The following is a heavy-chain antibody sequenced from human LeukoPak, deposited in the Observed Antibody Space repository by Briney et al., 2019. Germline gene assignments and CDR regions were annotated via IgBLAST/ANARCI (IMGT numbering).Heavy chain of an antibody. Sequence: SETLSLTCTVSGGSISSSSYYWGWIRQPPGKGLEWIGSIYYSGSTYYNPSLKSRVTISVDTSNNQFSLKLSSVTAADTAVYYCARGTTVTGSGYWGQGTLVTVSS. CDR1: GGSISSSSYY. CDR3: ARGTTVTGSGY. D-gene: IGHD4-17*01. V-gene: IGHV4-39*01. J-gene: IGHJ4*02. CDR2: IYYSGST.